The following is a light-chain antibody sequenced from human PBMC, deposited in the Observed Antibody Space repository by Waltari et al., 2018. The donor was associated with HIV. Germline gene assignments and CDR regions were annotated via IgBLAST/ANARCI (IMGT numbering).Light chain of an antibody. Sequence: QSALTQPASVSGSPGQSITISCTGTSSDVGGYNFVSWYQQYPGTAPKLMIYDFTKRPSGVSDRFSGSRSGNTASLTISGLQAEDEADYYCSSYTISSTSHVIFGGGTRLTVL. CDR3: SSYTISSTSHVI. CDR1: SSDVGGYNF. V-gene: IGLV2-14*03. CDR2: DFT. J-gene: IGLJ2*01.